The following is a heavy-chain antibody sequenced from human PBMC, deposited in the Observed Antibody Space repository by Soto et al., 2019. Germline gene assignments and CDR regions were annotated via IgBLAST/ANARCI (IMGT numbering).Heavy chain of an antibody. D-gene: IGHD5-12*01. CDR3: ARPIVATIPGGYYYGMDV. Sequence: QVQLVESGGGVVQPGRSLRLSCAASGFTFSSYAMHWVRQAPGKGLEWVAVISYDGSNKYYADSVKGRFTISRDNSKNTLYLQMNSLRAEDTAVYYCARPIVATIPGGYYYGMDVWGQGTTVTVSS. CDR1: GFTFSSYA. J-gene: IGHJ6*02. V-gene: IGHV3-30-3*01. CDR2: ISYDGSNK.